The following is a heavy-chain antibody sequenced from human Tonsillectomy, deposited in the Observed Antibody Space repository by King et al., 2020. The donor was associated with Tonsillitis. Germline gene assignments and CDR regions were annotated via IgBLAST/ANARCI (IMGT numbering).Heavy chain of an antibody. CDR3: SREIYKVENFDY. J-gene: IGHJ4*02. D-gene: IGHD3-10*01. CDR2: ISSSGSTI. V-gene: IGHV3-11*01. Sequence: QLVQSGGGLVKPGGSLRLSCAASGFTFSDYYMSWIRQAPGHGLEWVSYISSSGSTIYYADSVKGRFTISRDNAKNSLYLQMNSLRAEDTAVYYCSREIYKVENFDYWGQGTLVTVSS. CDR1: GFTFSDYY.